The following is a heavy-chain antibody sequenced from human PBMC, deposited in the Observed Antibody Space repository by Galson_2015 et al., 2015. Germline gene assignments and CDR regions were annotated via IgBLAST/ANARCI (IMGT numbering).Heavy chain of an antibody. Sequence: PALVKPTQTLALTCTLSGFSLGTNGMRVSWIRQPPGKGLEWLARLDWDDDKFYNTSLEARLTLSTDTSKTQVVLIMTNMDPADTATYFCARSSTSDDWFDPWGQGILVTVSS. CDR2: LDWDDDK. V-gene: IGHV2-70*04. CDR3: ARSSTSDDWFDP. CDR1: GFSLGTNGMR. J-gene: IGHJ5*02. D-gene: IGHD2/OR15-2a*01.